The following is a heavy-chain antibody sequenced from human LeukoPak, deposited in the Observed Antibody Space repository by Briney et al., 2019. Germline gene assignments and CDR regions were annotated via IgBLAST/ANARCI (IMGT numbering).Heavy chain of an antibody. J-gene: IGHJ4*02. Sequence: ASVKVSCKASGYTFTGYYMHWVRQAPGQGLEWMGWINPNSGGTNYAQKFQGRVTMTRDTSISTAYMELRSLRSDDTAVYYCATTDYYGSGSQYDYWGQGTLVTVSS. V-gene: IGHV1-2*02. CDR3: ATTDYYGSGSQYDY. CDR2: INPNSGGT. D-gene: IGHD3-10*01. CDR1: GYTFTGYY.